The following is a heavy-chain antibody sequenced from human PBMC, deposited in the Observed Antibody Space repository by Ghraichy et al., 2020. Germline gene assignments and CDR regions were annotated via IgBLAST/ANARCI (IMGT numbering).Heavy chain of an antibody. J-gene: IGHJ4*02. Sequence: SETLPLTCTVSGGSVSSGSYYWSWIRQPPGKGLEWIGYIYYSGSTNYNPSLKSRVTISVDTSKNQFSLKLSSVTAADTAVYYCARVSVTAITFGYWGQGTLVTVSS. CDR3: ARVSVTAITFGY. V-gene: IGHV4-61*01. CDR2: IYYSGST. CDR1: GGSVSSGSYY. D-gene: IGHD2-21*02.